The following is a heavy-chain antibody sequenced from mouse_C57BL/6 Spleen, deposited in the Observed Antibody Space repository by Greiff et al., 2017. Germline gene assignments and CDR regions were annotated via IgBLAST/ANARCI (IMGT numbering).Heavy chain of an antibody. V-gene: IGHV1-59*01. Sequence: QVQLKQPGAELVRPGTSVKLSCKASGYTFTRYWMHWVKQRPGQGLEWIGVIDPSDSYTNYNQKFKGKATLTVDTSSSTAYMQLSSLTSEDSAVYYCARSDSNGAMDYWGQGTSVTVSS. CDR3: ARSDSNGAMDY. CDR1: GYTFTRYW. D-gene: IGHD2-5*01. CDR2: IDPSDSYT. J-gene: IGHJ4*01.